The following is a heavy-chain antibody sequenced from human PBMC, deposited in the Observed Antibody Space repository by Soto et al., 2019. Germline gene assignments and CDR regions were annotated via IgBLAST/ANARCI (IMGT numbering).Heavy chain of an antibody. CDR3: AKDRVPRYSSSSVFDY. J-gene: IGHJ4*02. CDR2: ISGSGGST. CDR1: GFTFSSYA. Sequence: GGSLRLSCSASGFTFSSYAMSWVRQAPGKGLEWVSAISGSGGSTYYADSVKGRFTISRDHSKNTLYLQMNSLRAEDTAVYYCAKDRVPRYSSSSVFDYWGQGTLVTVSS. V-gene: IGHV3-23*01. D-gene: IGHD6-6*01.